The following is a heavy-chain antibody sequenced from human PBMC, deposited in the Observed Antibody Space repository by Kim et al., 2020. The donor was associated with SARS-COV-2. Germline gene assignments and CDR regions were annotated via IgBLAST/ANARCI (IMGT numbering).Heavy chain of an antibody. J-gene: IGHJ4*02. D-gene: IGHD2-2*01. Sequence: YNPHLKSRVTISVDTSKNQFSLKLSSVTAADTAVYYCARARVVPAAYDYWGQGTLVTVSS. CDR3: ARARVVPAAYDY. V-gene: IGHV4-34*01.